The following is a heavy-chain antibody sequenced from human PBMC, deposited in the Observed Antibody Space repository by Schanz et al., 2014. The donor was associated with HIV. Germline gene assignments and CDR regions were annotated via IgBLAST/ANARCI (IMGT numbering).Heavy chain of an antibody. D-gene: IGHD3-10*01. CDR2: ISAYNGHP. CDR1: GYTFSSYS. J-gene: IGHJ4*02. CDR3: ARVGAGVTVFFDY. V-gene: IGHV1-18*01. Sequence: QVQLVQSGPEVKKPGASVRVSCKASGYTFSSYSLSWVRQAPGQGLEWMGWISAYNGHPHYGQKFQGRFTMTSDTSTSTAYMEVRTLRSDDTAVFYCARVGAGVTVFFDYWGQGTLVSVSS.